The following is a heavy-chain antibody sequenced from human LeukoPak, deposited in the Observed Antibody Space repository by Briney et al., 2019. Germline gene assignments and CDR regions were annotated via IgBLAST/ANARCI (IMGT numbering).Heavy chain of an antibody. D-gene: IGHD3-3*01. J-gene: IGHJ4*02. CDR2: ISASGSST. CDR1: GFTFSSYA. CDR3: VKGAQYDFWSGYTLEYFDV. Sequence: GGSLRLSCAASGFTFSSYAMNWVRQAPGKGLEWVTFISASGSSTHYADSVKGRFTISRDNSNNTLYLQINSLRAEDTAAYYCVKGAQYDFWSGYTLEYFDVWGKGTLVTVSS. V-gene: IGHV3-23*01.